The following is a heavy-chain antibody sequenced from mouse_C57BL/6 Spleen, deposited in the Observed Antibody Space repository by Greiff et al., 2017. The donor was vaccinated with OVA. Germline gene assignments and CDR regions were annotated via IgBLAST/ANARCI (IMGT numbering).Heavy chain of an antibody. V-gene: IGHV5-17*01. J-gene: IGHJ4*01. D-gene: IGHD1-1*01. Sequence: EVKLVESGGGLVKPGGSLKLSCAASGFTFSDYGMHWVRQAPEKGLEWVAYISSGSSTIYYADTVKGRFTISRDNAKNTLFLQMTSLRSEDTAMDYCARPYGSSLYYAMDYWGQGTSVTVSS. CDR2: ISSGSSTI. CDR3: ARPYGSSLYYAMDY. CDR1: GFTFSDYG.